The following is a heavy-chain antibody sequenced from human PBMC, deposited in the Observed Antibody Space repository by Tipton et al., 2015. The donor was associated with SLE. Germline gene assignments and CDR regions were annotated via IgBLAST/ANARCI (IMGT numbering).Heavy chain of an antibody. Sequence: RSLRLSCAASGFTFSTYAMHWVRQPPGKGLEWVAVVSSDGSNSEYGDSVKGRFTISRENAKNSLYLQMNSLRAEDTAVYYCARVDGTSGGMGVWGRGTTVTVS. D-gene: IGHD5-24*01. CDR2: VSSDGSNS. J-gene: IGHJ6*02. CDR3: ARVDGTSGGMGV. CDR1: GFTFSTYA. V-gene: IGHV3-30*14.